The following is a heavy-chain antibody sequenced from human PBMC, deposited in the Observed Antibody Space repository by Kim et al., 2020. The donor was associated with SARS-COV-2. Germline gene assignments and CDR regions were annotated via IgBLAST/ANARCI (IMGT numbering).Heavy chain of an antibody. V-gene: IGHV3-48*02. CDR3: ARNKYQGDDIVATLDPFDY. J-gene: IGHJ4*02. CDR1: GFTFSSYS. Sequence: GGSLRLSCAASGFTFSSYSMNWVRQAPGKGLEWVSYISSSSSTIYYADSVKGRFTISRDNAKNSLYLQMNSLRDEDTAVYYCARNKYQGDDIVATLDPFDYWGQGTLVTVSS. CDR2: ISSSSSTI. D-gene: IGHD5-12*01.